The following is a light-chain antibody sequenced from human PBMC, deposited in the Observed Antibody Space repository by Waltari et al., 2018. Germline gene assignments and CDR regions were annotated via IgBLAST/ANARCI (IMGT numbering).Light chain of an antibody. CDR1: QVIGSS. J-gene: IGKJ1*01. Sequence: DIQMTQSPSSLSASVGDRVTISCRASQVIGSSLAWYQQKPGKAPKFLLFAASRLASGVPSRFSGSGSGTDFTLTISSLQPEDFATYYCQQNYLKPPTFGQGTKVEIK. V-gene: IGKV1-NL1*01. CDR3: QQNYLKPPT. CDR2: AAS.